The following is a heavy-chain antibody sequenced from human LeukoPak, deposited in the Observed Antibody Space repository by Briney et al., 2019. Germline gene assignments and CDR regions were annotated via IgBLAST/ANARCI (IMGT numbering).Heavy chain of an antibody. D-gene: IGHD4-17*01. CDR1: GYTFINYF. CDR2: INPNTGGT. Sequence: ASVKVSCKASGYTFINYFLHWVRQAPGQGLEWMGRINPNTGGTNCAQKFQGRIIMTRDTSINTAYMELTRLRSDDTAVYYCARKGDYEVDFDYWGQGTLVTVSS. CDR3: ARKGDYEVDFDY. J-gene: IGHJ4*02. V-gene: IGHV1-2*06.